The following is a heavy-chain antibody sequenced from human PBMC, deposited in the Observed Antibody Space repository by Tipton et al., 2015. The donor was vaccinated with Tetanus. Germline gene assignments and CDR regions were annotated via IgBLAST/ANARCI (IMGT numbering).Heavy chain of an antibody. J-gene: IGHJ6*02. D-gene: IGHD1-1*01. CDR3: ARRSVTNYGLVV. Sequence: SLRLSCAASGFTSESHYMHWVRQTPGKGLVWISRINPDGRGTNYADSVKGRFTISRDHAKNTVYLQMNSLRAEDTAVYFCARRSVTNYGLVVWGQGPPVSVSS. CDR1: GFTSESHY. V-gene: IGHV3-74*01. CDR2: INPDGRGT.